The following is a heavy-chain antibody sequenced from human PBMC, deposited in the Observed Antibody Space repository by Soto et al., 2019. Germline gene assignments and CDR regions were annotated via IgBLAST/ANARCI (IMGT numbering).Heavy chain of an antibody. Sequence: QVQLVQSGAEVKKPGASVKVSCKASGYTFTSYGISWVRQAPGQGLEWMGWISAYNGNTNYAPKLQGRVPMTTDTSTSTAYMALRSLRSDGKTGYYCARDPGFRSEYWGQGTLVTVSS. CDR3: ARDPGFRSEY. J-gene: IGHJ4*02. CDR2: ISAYNGNT. V-gene: IGHV1-18*01. CDR1: GYTFTSYG. D-gene: IGHD3-9*01.